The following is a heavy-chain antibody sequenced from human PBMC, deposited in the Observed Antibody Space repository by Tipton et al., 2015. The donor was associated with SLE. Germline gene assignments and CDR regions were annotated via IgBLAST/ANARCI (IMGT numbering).Heavy chain of an antibody. CDR2: IYYSGST. CDR1: GGSISSHY. V-gene: IGHV4-59*05. J-gene: IGHJ4*02. Sequence: TLSLTCTVSGGSISSHYWSWIRQPPGKGLEWIGSIYYSGSTYYNPSLKSRVTISVDTSKNQFSLKLSSVTAADTAVYYCARVSDSSAPFDYWGQGTLVTVSS. CDR3: ARVSDSSAPFDY. D-gene: IGHD6-6*01.